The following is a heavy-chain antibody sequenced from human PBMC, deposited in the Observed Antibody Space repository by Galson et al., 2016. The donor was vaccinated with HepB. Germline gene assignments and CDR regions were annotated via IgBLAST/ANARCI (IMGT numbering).Heavy chain of an antibody. J-gene: IGHJ4*02. Sequence: TLSLTCAVSRASVTSGGYYWTWFRQHPVKGLEWIGYNYNGGTSYYAPSLRSRVTISFETSKNAFSLSLNSVTAADTGVYYCATKAGYTTGWGFWGQGTLVTVSS. CDR1: RASVTSGGYY. CDR3: ATKAGYTTGWGF. V-gene: IGHV4-31*11. CDR2: NYNGGTS. D-gene: IGHD1-1*01.